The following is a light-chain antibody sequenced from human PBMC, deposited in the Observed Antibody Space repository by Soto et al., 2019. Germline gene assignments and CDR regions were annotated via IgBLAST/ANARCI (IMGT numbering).Light chain of an antibody. CDR3: QQRLTGPWT. V-gene: IGKV1-5*03. CDR1: QSITTW. CDR2: KAT. J-gene: IGKJ1*01. Sequence: DIQMTQSPSTLSASVGDRVTITCRASQSITTWLAWYQQKPGKAPKLLIYKATNLQSGVPSRFSGSGSGTEFTLTISSLEPEDFASYYCQQRLTGPWTFGQGTRVEI.